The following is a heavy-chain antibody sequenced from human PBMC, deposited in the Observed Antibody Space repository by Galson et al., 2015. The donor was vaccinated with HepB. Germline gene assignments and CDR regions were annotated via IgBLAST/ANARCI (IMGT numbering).Heavy chain of an antibody. CDR1: GFTFSSYS. CDR2: ISSSSSTI. Sequence: SLRLSCAASGFTFSSYSMNWVRQAPGKGLEWVSYISSSSSTIYYADSVKGRFTISRDNAKNSLYLHMNSLRDEDTAVYYCARDWPDSIFDYWGQGTLVTVSS. CDR3: ARDWPDSIFDY. J-gene: IGHJ4*02. V-gene: IGHV3-48*02.